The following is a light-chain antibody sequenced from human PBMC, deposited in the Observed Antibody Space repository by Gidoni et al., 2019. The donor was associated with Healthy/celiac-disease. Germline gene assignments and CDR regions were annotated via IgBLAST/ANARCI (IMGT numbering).Light chain of an antibody. CDR1: SSNIGSNT. CDR3: AAWDDSLNGRYV. CDR2: SNN. Sequence: QSVLPQPPSASGTPGQRVTISCSGSSSNIGSNTVNWYQQLPGTAPKLPPYSNNQRPSGVPDRFSGSESGTSASLAISGLQSEDEADYYCAAWDDSLNGRYVFGTGTKVTVL. V-gene: IGLV1-44*01. J-gene: IGLJ1*01.